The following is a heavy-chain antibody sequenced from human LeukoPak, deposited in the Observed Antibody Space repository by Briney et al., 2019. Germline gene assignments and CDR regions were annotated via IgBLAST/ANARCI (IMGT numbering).Heavy chain of an antibody. CDR1: GGSISSYY. CDR3: ARGYSSSWYPFDP. CDR2: IYYSGST. D-gene: IGHD6-13*01. V-gene: IGHV4-59*01. J-gene: IGHJ5*02. Sequence: SSETLSLTCTVSGGSISSYYWSWIRRPPGKGLEWIGYIYYSGSTNYNPSLKSRVTISVDTSKNQFSLKLSSVTAADTAVYYCARGYSSSWYPFDPWGQGTLVTVSS.